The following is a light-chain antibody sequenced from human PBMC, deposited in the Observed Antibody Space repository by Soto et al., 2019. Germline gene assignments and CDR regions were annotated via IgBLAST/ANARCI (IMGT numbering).Light chain of an antibody. J-gene: IGKJ4*01. CDR2: DAY. Sequence: DIQMTQSPSILSASVGDRVTITRRASQSIRSWLAWYQQKPGKAPKLLIYDAYSLESGVPSRFSGRRSGTEFTLTIAGLQPEDFATYYCQQYESYSPLTFGGGTKVDI. CDR3: QQYESYSPLT. CDR1: QSIRSW. V-gene: IGKV1-5*01.